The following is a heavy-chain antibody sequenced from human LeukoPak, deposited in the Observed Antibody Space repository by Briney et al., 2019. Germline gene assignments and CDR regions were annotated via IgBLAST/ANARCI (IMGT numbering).Heavy chain of an antibody. CDR1: GGSFSGYY. CDR2: IYYSGST. CDR3: ARVGSGWYWFDP. J-gene: IGHJ5*02. V-gene: IGHV4-59*01. D-gene: IGHD6-19*01. Sequence: SETLSLTCAVYGGSFSGYYWSWIRQPPGKGLEWIGYIYYSGSTNFNPSLKSRVTISVDTSKNQFSLKLSSVTAADAAVYYCARVGSGWYWFDPWGQGTLVTVSS.